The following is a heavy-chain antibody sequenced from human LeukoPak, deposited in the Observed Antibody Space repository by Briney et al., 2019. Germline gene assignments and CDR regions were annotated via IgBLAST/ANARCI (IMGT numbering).Heavy chain of an antibody. V-gene: IGHV4-59*08. D-gene: IGHD4-23*01. Sequence: SETLSLTCTVSGGSISSYYWSWIRQPPGKGLEWIGYIDYSGSTAYNPSLNGRVAVSLDTSKNQFSLKLRSVIAADTAVYYCARLNGGNWGPGILVTVSS. J-gene: IGHJ4*02. CDR1: GGSISSYY. CDR3: ARLNGGN. CDR2: IDYSGST.